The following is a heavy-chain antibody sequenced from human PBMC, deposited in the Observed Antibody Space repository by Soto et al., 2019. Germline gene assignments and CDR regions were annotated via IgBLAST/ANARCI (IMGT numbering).Heavy chain of an antibody. J-gene: IGHJ5*02. V-gene: IGHV1-8*03. CDR1: GYTFINYA. CDR2: MNPGSGKT. D-gene: IGHD6-13*01. CDR3: ASMAAVGTLTWFDP. Sequence: QVQLVQSGAEVKEPGASVRVSCKASGYTFINYAFSWVRQAPGQGLEWMGWMNPGSGKTGYANKFQGRVTITRDAATSTAHLELSSMTSEDKAVYYCASMAAVGTLTWFDPWGQGTLVTVSS.